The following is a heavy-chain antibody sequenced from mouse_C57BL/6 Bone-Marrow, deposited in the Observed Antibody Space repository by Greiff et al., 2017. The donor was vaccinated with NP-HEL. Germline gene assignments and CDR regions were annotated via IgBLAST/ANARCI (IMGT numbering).Heavy chain of an antibody. J-gene: IGHJ2*01. CDR1: GYAFSSSW. CDR2: IYPGDGDT. Sequence: QVQLQQSGPELVKPGASVTLSCKASGYAFSSSWMNWVKQRPGKGLEWIGRIYPGDGDTNYNGKFKGKATLTADKSSSTAYMQLSSLTSEDSAVCCWERKGGGKDYWGQGTTLTVSS. CDR3: ERKGGGKDY. V-gene: IGHV1-82*01.